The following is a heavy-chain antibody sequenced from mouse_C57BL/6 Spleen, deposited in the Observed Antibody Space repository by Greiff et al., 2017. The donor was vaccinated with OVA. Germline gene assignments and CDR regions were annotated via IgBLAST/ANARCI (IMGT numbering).Heavy chain of an antibody. CDR3: ARDSTRVYFDV. V-gene: IGHV1-22*01. Sequence: EVQLQQSGPELVKPGASVKMSCKASGYTFTDYNMHWVKQSHGKSREWIGYINPNNGGTSYNQKFKGKATLTVNKSSSTAYMELRSLTSEDSAVYYCARDSTRVYFDVWGTGTTVTVSS. CDR1: GYTFTDYN. J-gene: IGHJ1*03. CDR2: INPNNGGT.